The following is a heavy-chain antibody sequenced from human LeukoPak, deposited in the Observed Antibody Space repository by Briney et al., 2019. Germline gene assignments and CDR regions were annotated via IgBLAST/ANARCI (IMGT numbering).Heavy chain of an antibody. V-gene: IGHV3-23*01. D-gene: IGHD3/OR15-3a*01. CDR3: AKDQNDFGLDAFDI. Sequence: GGSLRLSCAASGFTFSSYAMSWVRQAPGKGLEWVSSISGSGGSTYYADSVKGRFTISRDNSKNTLYLQMNSLGAEDTAVYFCAKDQNDFGLDAFDIWGQGTMVTVSS. CDR2: ISGSGGST. CDR1: GFTFSSYA. J-gene: IGHJ3*02.